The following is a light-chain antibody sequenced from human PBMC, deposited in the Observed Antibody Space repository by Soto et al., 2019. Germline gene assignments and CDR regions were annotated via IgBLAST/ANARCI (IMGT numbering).Light chain of an antibody. Sequence: QSALTQPASVSGSPGQSITISCTGTSSDVGGYNYVSWYQQHPGKAPKLMIYDVINRPSGVSNRFSGSKSGNTASLTIAWLQAEDEADYYCSSYTSSSTRVFGGGTKVTVL. CDR3: SSYTSSSTRV. V-gene: IGLV2-14*01. CDR1: SSDVGGYNY. J-gene: IGLJ2*01. CDR2: DVI.